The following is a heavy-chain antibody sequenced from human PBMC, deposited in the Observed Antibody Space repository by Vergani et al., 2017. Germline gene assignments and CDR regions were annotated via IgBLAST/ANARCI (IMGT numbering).Heavy chain of an antibody. D-gene: IGHD2-15*01. CDR2: ISYDGSNK. Sequence: QVQLVESGGGVVQPGRSLRLSCAASGFTFSSYAMHWVRQAPGKGLAWVAVISYDGSNKYYADSVKGRFTLSRDNSKNTLYLQMNSLRAEDTAVYYCARDGLLGYFDYWGQGTLVTVSS. CDR1: GFTFSSYA. J-gene: IGHJ4*02. CDR3: ARDGLLGYFDY. V-gene: IGHV3-30*04.